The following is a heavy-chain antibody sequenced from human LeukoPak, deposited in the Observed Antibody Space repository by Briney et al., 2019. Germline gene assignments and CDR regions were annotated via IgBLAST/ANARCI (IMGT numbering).Heavy chain of an antibody. D-gene: IGHD3-3*01. Sequence: SETLSLTCTVSGDSISSYYWSWIRQPPGEGLEWIGYFYNSGSNNYNPSLKSRVTISGDTSKNQFSLKLSSVTAADTAVYYCARVRSAQLYNWFDPWGQGTLVTVSS. J-gene: IGHJ5*02. CDR3: ARVRSAQLYNWFDP. CDR1: GDSISSYY. CDR2: FYNSGSN. V-gene: IGHV4-4*08.